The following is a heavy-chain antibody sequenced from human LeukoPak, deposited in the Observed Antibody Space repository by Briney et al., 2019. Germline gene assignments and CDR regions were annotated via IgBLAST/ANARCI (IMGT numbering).Heavy chain of an antibody. J-gene: IGHJ4*02. CDR3: ARGPISSIAFHY. CDR1: AFSVTTNH. V-gene: IGHV3-66*01. D-gene: IGHD6-13*01. Sequence: LSGGSLRLSCAASAFSVTTNHMSWVRQAPGKGLEWVSLIYSGGGTYYADSVKGRFTISRDNSKNTLYLQMNSLRAEDTAVYYCARGPISSIAFHYWGQGTLVTVSS. CDR2: IYSGGGT.